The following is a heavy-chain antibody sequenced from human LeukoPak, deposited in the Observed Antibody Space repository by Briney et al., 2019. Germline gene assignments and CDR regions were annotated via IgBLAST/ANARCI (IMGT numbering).Heavy chain of an antibody. V-gene: IGHV3-64D*06. CDR3: VKEGSSYYYGMDV. CDR1: GFSFSSYA. CDR2: IGHNGDST. D-gene: IGHD2-2*01. J-gene: IGHJ6*02. Sequence: GGSLRLSCSASGFSFSSYAMHWVRQAPGKGLEYVSSIGHNGDSTYYADSVKGRFTISRDNSKNTLYLQMSSLRGEDTAVYYCVKEGSSYYYGMDVWGQGTTVTVSS.